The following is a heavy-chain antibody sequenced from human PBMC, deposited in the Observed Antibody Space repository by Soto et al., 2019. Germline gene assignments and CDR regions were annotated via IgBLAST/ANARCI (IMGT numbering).Heavy chain of an antibody. Sequence: SETLSLTCTVSGASISSSNFYWGWIRQPPGKGLEWIGGFYYGGNTYYNPSLKSRVTISVDTSKNQFSLNLSSVTAADTAVYYCAKHIPWEPLDYSAQGTLVTVSS. J-gene: IGHJ4*02. CDR3: AKHIPWEPLDY. V-gene: IGHV4-39*01. D-gene: IGHD1-26*01. CDR2: FYYGGNT. CDR1: GASISSSNFY.